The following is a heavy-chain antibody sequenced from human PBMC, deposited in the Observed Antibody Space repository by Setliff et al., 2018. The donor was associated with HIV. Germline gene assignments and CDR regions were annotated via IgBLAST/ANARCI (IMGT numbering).Heavy chain of an antibody. Sequence: SETLSLTCTVSGGIISSDSFFWSWIRQPAGKGLEWIGHISDTGSTNYNPSLKSRVTMSLDTSKNQFSLNLNSVTAADAAVYFCARAREGWKPFAFDYWGQGTLVTVSS. CDR3: ARAREGWKPFAFDY. J-gene: IGHJ4*02. CDR1: GGIISSDSFF. V-gene: IGHV4-61*09. D-gene: IGHD1-1*01. CDR2: ISDTGST.